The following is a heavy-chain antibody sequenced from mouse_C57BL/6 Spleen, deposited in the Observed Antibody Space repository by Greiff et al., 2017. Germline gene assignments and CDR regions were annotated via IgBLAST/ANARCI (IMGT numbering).Heavy chain of an antibody. V-gene: IGHV1-82*01. D-gene: IGHD2-2*01. Sequence: VQLQESGPELVKPGASVKISCKASGYAFSSSWMNWVKQRPGKGLEWIGRIYPGDGDTNYNGKFKGKATLTADNSSSTAYMQLSSLTSEDSAVYFCASMVTSWYFDVWGTGTTVTVSS. CDR1: GYAFSSSW. CDR2: IYPGDGDT. J-gene: IGHJ1*03. CDR3: ASMVTSWYFDV.